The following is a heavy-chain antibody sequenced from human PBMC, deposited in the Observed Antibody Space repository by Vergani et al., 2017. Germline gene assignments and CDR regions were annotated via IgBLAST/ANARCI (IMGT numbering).Heavy chain of an antibody. CDR2: ISAYNGNT. CDR3: ARDWCSGGSCYSAYFVY. CDR1: GYTFTSYG. V-gene: IGHV1-18*04. D-gene: IGHD2-15*01. Sequence: QVQLVQSGAEVKKPGASVKVSCKASGYTFTSYGISWVRQAPGQGLEWMGWISAYNGNTNYAQKPQGRVTMTTDTSTSTAYMELRSLRSDDTAVYYCARDWCSGGSCYSAYFVYWRQGTLGIVAS. J-gene: IGHJ4*02.